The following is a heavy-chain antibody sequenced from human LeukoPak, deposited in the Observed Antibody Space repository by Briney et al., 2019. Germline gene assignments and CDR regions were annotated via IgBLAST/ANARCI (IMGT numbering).Heavy chain of an antibody. CDR1: VGSISSYY. Sequence: SETLSLTCTVSVGSISSYYGSWIRQPPGKGLECIGYIYYSGSTNYNPSLKSRVTISVDTSTNQFSLKLSSLTAADTAVYYCARHVGTYFDYWGQGTLVTVSS. J-gene: IGHJ4*02. V-gene: IGHV4-59*08. CDR3: ARHVGTYFDY. D-gene: IGHD3-10*01. CDR2: IYYSGST.